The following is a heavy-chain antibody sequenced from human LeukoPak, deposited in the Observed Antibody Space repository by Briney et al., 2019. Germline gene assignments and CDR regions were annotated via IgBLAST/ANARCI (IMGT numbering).Heavy chain of an antibody. Sequence: ASVKVSCKASGYTFTSYGISWVRQAPGQGLEWMGWISAYNGNTKYVEKLQGRVTMTTDTSTSTAYMELRSLRSDDTAVYYCARDGAERPHYMDVWGKGTTVTVSS. J-gene: IGHJ6*03. D-gene: IGHD3-16*01. CDR2: ISAYNGNT. V-gene: IGHV1-18*01. CDR1: GYTFTSYG. CDR3: ARDGAERPHYMDV.